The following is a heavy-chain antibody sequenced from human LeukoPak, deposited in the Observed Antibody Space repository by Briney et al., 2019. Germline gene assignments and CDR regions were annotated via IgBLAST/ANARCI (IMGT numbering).Heavy chain of an antibody. CDR3: AREGVAGALDY. V-gene: IGHV3-74*01. CDR2: IEYDGSST. Sequence: GGSLRLSCAASGFXFSNAWISWVRQDPGRGLVWVSRIEYDGSSTGYADSVKGRFTISRDNAKNTLYLQMNSLRAEDTAVYYCAREGVAGALDYWGQGTLVTVSS. D-gene: IGHD6-19*01. CDR1: GFXFSNAW. J-gene: IGHJ4*02.